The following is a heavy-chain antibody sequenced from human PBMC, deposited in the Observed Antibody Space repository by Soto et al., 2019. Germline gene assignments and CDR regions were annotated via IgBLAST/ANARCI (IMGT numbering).Heavy chain of an antibody. J-gene: IGHJ4*02. Sequence: QVQLVESGGGVVQPGRSLRLSCAASGFTFSSYAMHWVRQAPGKGLEWVAVISYDGSNQYYADSVKGRFTISRDNSKNTLYLQMKSLRAEDTAVYYCARVPSSSGRAHFDYWGQGTLVTVSS. D-gene: IGHD2-15*01. CDR2: ISYDGSNQ. V-gene: IGHV3-30-3*01. CDR3: ARVPSSSGRAHFDY. CDR1: GFTFSSYA.